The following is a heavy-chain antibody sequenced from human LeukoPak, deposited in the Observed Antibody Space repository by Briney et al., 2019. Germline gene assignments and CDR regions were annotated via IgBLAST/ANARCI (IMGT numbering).Heavy chain of an antibody. CDR1: GFTFSSYW. D-gene: IGHD5-12*01. V-gene: IGHV3-7*03. CDR3: APWLRWDAFDI. CDR2: IKQDGSEK. J-gene: IGHJ3*02. Sequence: GGSLRLSCAASGFTFSSYWMSWVRQAPGKGLEWVANIKQDGSEKYYVDSVKGRFTISRDNAKNSLYLQMNSLRAEDTAVFYCAPWLRWDAFDIWGQGTMVTVSS.